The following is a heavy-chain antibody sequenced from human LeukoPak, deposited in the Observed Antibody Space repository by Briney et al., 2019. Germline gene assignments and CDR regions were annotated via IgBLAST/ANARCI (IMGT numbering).Heavy chain of an antibody. Sequence: GGSLRLSCAASGFTFDDYGMTWVRQVPGKGLEWVSGINWDGYSTGYADSVEGRFTISRDNSENTLYLQMNSLRAEDTAVYYCAKDELGMVRGVYYYYMDVWGKGTTVTISS. D-gene: IGHD3-10*01. V-gene: IGHV3-20*04. CDR2: INWDGYST. CDR1: GFTFDDYG. J-gene: IGHJ6*03. CDR3: AKDELGMVRGVYYYYMDV.